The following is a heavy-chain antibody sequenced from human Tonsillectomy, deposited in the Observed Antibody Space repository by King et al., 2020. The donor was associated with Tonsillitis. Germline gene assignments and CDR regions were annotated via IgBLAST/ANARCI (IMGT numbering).Heavy chain of an antibody. CDR1: GGSISSSDYS. Sequence: VQLQESGPGLVKPSQTLSLTCNVSGGSISSSDYSWTWIRQPPGKGLEWIGYIFYSVNTFYNPSLKSRVTISVDTSRTQFSLRLSSVTAADTAVYYCARSIPAARHQDAFDIWGQGTMVTVSS. CDR3: ARSIPAARHQDAFDI. V-gene: IGHV4-30-4*01. D-gene: IGHD2-2*01. CDR2: IFYSVNT. J-gene: IGHJ3*02.